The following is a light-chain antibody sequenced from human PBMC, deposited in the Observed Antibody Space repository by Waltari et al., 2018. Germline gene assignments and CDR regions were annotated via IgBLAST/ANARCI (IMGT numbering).Light chain of an antibody. CDR3: QKYESLPAT. CDR2: HAS. V-gene: IGKV3-20*01. J-gene: IGKJ1*01. Sequence: EIVLTQSPGTLSLSPGERATLSCRASQRVGRYLVWYQQKPGQAPRLLIYHASIMATGIPDRFSGSGSGTDFSLTISRLEPEDFAVYYCQKYESLPATFGQGTKVEI. CDR1: QRVGRY.